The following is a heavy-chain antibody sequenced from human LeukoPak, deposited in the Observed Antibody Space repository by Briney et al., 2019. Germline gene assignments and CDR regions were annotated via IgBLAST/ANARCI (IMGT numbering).Heavy chain of an antibody. D-gene: IGHD3-10*01. CDR1: GGSISSGGYY. CDR3: ARKRRVDYTPNYGRRYYYYGMDV. J-gene: IGHJ6*02. V-gene: IGHV4-31*03. CDR2: IYYSGST. Sequence: PSETLSLTCTVSGGSISSGGYYWSWIRQHPGKGLEWIGYIYYSGSTYYNPSLKSRVTISVDTSKNQFSLKLSSVTAADTAVYYCARKRRVDYTPNYGRRYYYYGMDVWGQGTTVTVSS.